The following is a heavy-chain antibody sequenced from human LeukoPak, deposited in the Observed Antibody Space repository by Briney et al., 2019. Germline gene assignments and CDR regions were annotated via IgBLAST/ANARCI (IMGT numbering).Heavy chain of an antibody. CDR2: IYYSGST. Sequence: SETLSLTCTVSGGSISSSSYYWGWIRQPPGKGLEWIGSIYYSGSTYYNPSLKSRVTISVDTSKTQFSLKLSSVTAADTAVYYCARRVDGYCSGGSCYNNWFDPWGQGTLVTVSS. J-gene: IGHJ5*02. CDR3: ARRVDGYCSGGSCYNNWFDP. CDR1: GGSISSSSYY. D-gene: IGHD2-15*01. V-gene: IGHV4-39*01.